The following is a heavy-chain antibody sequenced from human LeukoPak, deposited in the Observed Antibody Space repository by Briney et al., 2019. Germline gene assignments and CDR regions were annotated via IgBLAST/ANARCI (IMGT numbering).Heavy chain of an antibody. CDR2: IWYDGNNK. D-gene: IGHD1-7*01. V-gene: IGHV3-33*01. CDR1: GFTFSSYG. J-gene: IGHJ4*02. Sequence: GGSLRLSCAASGFTFSSYGMHWVRQAPGKGLEWVTIIWYDGNNKYYADSVKGRFTISRDNSKNTLYLQMNSLRAEDTAVYYCARDDAGTTDYWGQGTLVTVSS. CDR3: ARDDAGTTDY.